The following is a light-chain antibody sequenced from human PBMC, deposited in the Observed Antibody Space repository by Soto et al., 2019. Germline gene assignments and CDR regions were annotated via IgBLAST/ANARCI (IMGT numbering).Light chain of an antibody. J-gene: IGKJ1*01. CDR2: DAS. CDR1: QSISSW. Sequence: DIQMTQSPSTLSASVGDGVTITCGASQSISSWLAWYQQKPGKAPKLLIYDASSLESGVPSRFSGSGSGTEFTLTISSLQPDDFATYYCQQYNSYPGTFGQGTKVDIK. V-gene: IGKV1-5*01. CDR3: QQYNSYPGT.